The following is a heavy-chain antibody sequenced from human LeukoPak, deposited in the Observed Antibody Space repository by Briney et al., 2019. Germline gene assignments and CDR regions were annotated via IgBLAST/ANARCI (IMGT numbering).Heavy chain of an antibody. CDR3: AELGITMIGGV. Sequence: GGSLRLSCAASGFTFSSYAMSWVRQAPGKGLGWVSYISSSGSTIYYADSVKGRFTISRDNAKNSLYLQMNSLRAEDTAVHYCAELGITMIGGVWGKGTTVTISS. CDR2: ISSSGSTI. D-gene: IGHD3-10*02. J-gene: IGHJ6*04. V-gene: IGHV3-48*03. CDR1: GFTFSSYA.